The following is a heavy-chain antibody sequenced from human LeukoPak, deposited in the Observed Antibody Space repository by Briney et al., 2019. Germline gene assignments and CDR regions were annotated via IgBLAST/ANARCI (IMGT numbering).Heavy chain of an antibody. V-gene: IGHV4-39*07. CDR2: IYYSGST. Sequence: SETLSLTCTVSGGSISSSSYYWGWIRQPPGKGLEWIGSIYYSGSTYYNPSLKSRVTISVDTSKNQFSLKLSSVTAADTAVYYCARAPRWELHAFDIWGQGTMVTVSS. CDR3: ARAPRWELHAFDI. D-gene: IGHD1-26*01. J-gene: IGHJ3*02. CDR1: GGSISSSSYY.